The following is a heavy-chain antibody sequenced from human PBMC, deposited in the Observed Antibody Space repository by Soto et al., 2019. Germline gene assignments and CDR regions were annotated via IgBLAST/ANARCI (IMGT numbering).Heavy chain of an antibody. CDR2: ISYDGSTK. V-gene: IGHV3-30-3*01. J-gene: IGHJ4*02. Sequence: SLRLSCAASGFTFSAYAMHWVRQAPGKGLEWLAVISYDGSTKFYADSVKGRFTISRDNAKNSLFLQMSSLTAEDSGLYYCTRYLDFWGQGTLVTVSS. CDR3: TRYLDF. CDR1: GFTFSAYA.